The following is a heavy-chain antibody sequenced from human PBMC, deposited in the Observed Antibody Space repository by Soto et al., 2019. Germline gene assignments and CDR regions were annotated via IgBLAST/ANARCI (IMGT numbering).Heavy chain of an antibody. CDR3: ARELNTDSSAYYSFAY. CDR1: GYTFTAYD. J-gene: IGHJ4*02. V-gene: IGHV1-18*01. CDR2: VSTNNADT. D-gene: IGHD3-22*01. Sequence: ASVKVSCKTSGYTFTAYDLAWLRQAPGQRPEWMGWVSTNNADTNYAQKFQGRVTTTTDRSTTTTYMELRSLRSDDTAVYYCARELNTDSSAYYSFAYWGQGTLVTVSS.